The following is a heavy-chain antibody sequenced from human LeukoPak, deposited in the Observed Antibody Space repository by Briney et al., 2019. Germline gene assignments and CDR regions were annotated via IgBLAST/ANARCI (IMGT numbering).Heavy chain of an antibody. CDR3: VQYTGWTGFDY. V-gene: IGHV4-4*09. Sequence: PAETLSLTCTPSGVSISRFCLSWVRQAPGKGLEWVGNIYSGVPTYFNASPKRRVIISVDTSKNLFSMNLTSVTAADTAMYCCVQYTGWTGFDYRGTGIMVT. CDR1: GVSISRFC. CDR2: IYSGVPT. D-gene: IGHD6-19*01. J-gene: IGHJ4*02.